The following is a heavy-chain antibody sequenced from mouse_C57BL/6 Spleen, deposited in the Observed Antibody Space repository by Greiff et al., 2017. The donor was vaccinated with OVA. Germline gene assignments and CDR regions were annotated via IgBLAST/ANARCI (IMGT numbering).Heavy chain of an antibody. J-gene: IGHJ4*01. V-gene: IGHV1-61*01. CDR2: IYPSDSET. CDR1: GYTFTSYW. Sequence: VQLQQPGAELVRPGSSVKLSCKASGYTFTSYWMDWVKQRPGQGLEWIGNIYPSDSETHYNQKFKDKATLTVDKSSSTAYMQLSSLTSEDSAVYYCARSNILYYAMDYWGQGTSVTVSS. CDR3: ARSNILYYAMDY. D-gene: IGHD5-2*01.